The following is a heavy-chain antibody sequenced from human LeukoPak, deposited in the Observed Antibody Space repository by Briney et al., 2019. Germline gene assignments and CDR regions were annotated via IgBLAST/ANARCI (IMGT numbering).Heavy chain of an antibody. D-gene: IGHD1-1*01. J-gene: IGHJ4*02. V-gene: IGHV1-2*02. CDR3: LNEHGG. CDR1: GYTFTGSY. CDR2: ISPASGAT. Sequence: ASVRVSCKASGYTFTGSYMHWVRQAPGQGFEWIGWISPASGATKYAQNFQGRVALTTDTSITTAYMELSSLTSDDTASYYCLNEHGGWGQGTPVTVSS.